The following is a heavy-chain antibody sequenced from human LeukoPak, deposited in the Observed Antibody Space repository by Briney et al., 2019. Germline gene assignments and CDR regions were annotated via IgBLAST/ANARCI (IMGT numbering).Heavy chain of an antibody. Sequence: GGSLRLSCAASGFTFSSYSMNWVRQAPGKGLEWVPSISSSSSYIYYADSVKGRFTISRDNAKNSLYLQMNSLRAEDTAVYYCARDFRIAAAGAYFDYWGQGTLVTVSS. D-gene: IGHD6-13*01. CDR3: ARDFRIAAAGAYFDY. CDR1: GFTFSSYS. J-gene: IGHJ4*02. CDR2: ISSSSSYI. V-gene: IGHV3-21*01.